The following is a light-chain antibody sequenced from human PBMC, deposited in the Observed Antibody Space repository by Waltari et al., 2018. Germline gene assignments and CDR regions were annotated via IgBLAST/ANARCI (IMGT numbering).Light chain of an antibody. CDR3: QAWDSSTVV. CDR1: KLGDKY. V-gene: IGLV3-1*01. CDR2: QYT. J-gene: IGLJ2*01. Sequence: SYDLTQPPSASVSPGQPARTTCPGYKLGDKYASWYQQNPGQSPVLVIYQYTKGPSGIPERVSGSNSGNTATLTNGGTQAMDEADYSCQAWDSSTVVFGGGTKLTVL.